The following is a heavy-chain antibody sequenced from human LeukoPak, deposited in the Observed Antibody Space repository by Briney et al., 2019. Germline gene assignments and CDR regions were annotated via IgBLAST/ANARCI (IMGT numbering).Heavy chain of an antibody. CDR3: AREYDYGYAFDI. V-gene: IGHV4-34*01. J-gene: IGHJ3*02. D-gene: IGHD4-17*01. CDR2: INHSGST. Sequence: SETLSLTCAVYGGSFSGYYWSWIRQPPGKGLEWIGEINHSGSTNYNPSLKSRVTISVDTSKNQFSLKLSSVTAADTAVYYCAREYDYGYAFDIWGQGTMVTVSS. CDR1: GGSFSGYY.